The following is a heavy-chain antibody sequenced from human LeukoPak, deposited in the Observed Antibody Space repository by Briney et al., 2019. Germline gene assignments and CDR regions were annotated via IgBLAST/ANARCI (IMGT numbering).Heavy chain of an antibody. CDR1: GFTFSSYE. Sequence: GGSLRLSCAASGFTFSSYEMNWVRQAPGKGLEWVSYISGSGSTIYYADSVKGRFTISRDNAKNSLYLQMNSLRAEDTAVYYCARDSYGMDVWGQGTTVTVSS. V-gene: IGHV3-48*03. J-gene: IGHJ6*02. CDR2: ISGSGSTI. CDR3: ARDSYGMDV.